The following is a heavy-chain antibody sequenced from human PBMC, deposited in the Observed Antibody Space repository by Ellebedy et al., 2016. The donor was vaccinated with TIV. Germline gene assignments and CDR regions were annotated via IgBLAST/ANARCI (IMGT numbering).Heavy chain of an antibody. CDR1: GDSISSSSSY. CDR2: IYYSGST. J-gene: IGHJ4*02. V-gene: IGHV4-39*07. D-gene: IGHD1-26*01. CDR3: ARDPSGSQVPFDF. Sequence: SETLSLTXTVSGDSISSSSSYWGWFRQPPGKGPEWIGSIYYSGSTYYNPSLKSRVTLSLDTSKNQFSLKLSSVTAADTAVYYCARDPSGSQVPFDFWGQGTLVTVSS.